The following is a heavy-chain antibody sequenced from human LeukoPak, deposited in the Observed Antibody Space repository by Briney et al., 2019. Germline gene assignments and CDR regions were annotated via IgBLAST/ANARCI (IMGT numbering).Heavy chain of an antibody. D-gene: IGHD3-22*01. CDR2: INHDGSST. Sequence: GGSLRLSCATSGFTFTTFWMHWVRQAPGKGLVWVSRINHDGSSTNYADSVKGRFTISRDNAKNTVYLQMNSLRAEDTAVYYCARVPTYYYDSSGYYDYWGQGTLVTVSS. J-gene: IGHJ4*02. CDR3: ARVPTYYYDSSGYYDY. V-gene: IGHV3-74*01. CDR1: GFTFTTFW.